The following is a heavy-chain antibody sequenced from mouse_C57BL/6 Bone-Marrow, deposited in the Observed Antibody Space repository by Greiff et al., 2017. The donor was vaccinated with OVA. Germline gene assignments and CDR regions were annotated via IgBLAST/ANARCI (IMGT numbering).Heavy chain of an antibody. J-gene: IGHJ1*03. V-gene: IGHV1-75*01. CDR2: IFPGSGST. D-gene: IGHD1-1*01. CDR1: GYTFTDYY. Sequence: QVQLQQSGPELVKPGASVKISCKASGYTFTDYYINWVKQRPGQGLEWIGWIFPGSGSTYYNEKFKGKATLTVDKSSSTAYMLLSSLTSEDSAVYFCARYGANYYGSWYFDVWGTGTTVTVSS. CDR3: ARYGANYYGSWYFDV.